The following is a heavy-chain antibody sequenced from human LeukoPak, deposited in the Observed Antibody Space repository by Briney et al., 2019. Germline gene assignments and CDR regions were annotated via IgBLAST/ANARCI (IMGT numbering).Heavy chain of an antibody. J-gene: IGHJ6*03. D-gene: IGHD2-2*01. CDR2: IYYSGST. V-gene: IGHV4-39*01. Sequence: SETLSLTCTVSGGSISSSSYYWGWIRQPPGKGLEWIGSIYYSGSTYYNPSLKSRVTISVDASKNQFSLKLSSVTAADTAVYYCARHVPAAHDICYYYYMDVWGKGTTVTVSS. CDR3: ARHVPAAHDICYYYYMDV. CDR1: GGSISSSSYY.